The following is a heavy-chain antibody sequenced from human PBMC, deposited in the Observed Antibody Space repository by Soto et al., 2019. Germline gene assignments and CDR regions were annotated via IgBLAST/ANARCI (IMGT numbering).Heavy chain of an antibody. J-gene: IGHJ4*02. CDR3: ARINAYHIDS. CDR2: IYHSGTT. Sequence: PSETLSLTCAVSGGSISSSNWWSWVRQPPGKGLEWIGEIYHSGTTNYNPSLKSRVTISVDKSKKYFSLRLSSVTAADTAVYYCARINAYHIDSWGQGTLVTVSS. D-gene: IGHD3-16*01. CDR1: GGSISSSNW. V-gene: IGHV4-4*02.